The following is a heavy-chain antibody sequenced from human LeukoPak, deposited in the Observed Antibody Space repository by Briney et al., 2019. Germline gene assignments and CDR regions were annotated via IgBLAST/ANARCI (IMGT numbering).Heavy chain of an antibody. CDR1: GGSISSYY. V-gene: IGHV4-59*01. D-gene: IGHD6-13*01. J-gene: IGHJ3*01. Sequence: PSETLSLTCTVSGGSISSYYWSWIWQPPGKGLEWIGYIYYSGSTNYNPSLKSRVTISVDTSKNQFSLKLSSVTAADTAVYYCARAYSSSWPDAFDVWGQGTMVTVSS. CDR2: IYYSGST. CDR3: ARAYSSSWPDAFDV.